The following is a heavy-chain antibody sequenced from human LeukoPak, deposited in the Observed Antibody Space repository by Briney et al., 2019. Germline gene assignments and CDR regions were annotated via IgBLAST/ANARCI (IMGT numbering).Heavy chain of an antibody. D-gene: IGHD4-17*01. J-gene: IGHJ4*02. CDR2: INPNSGGT. CDR1: GYTFTNYY. V-gene: IGHV1-2*02. CDR3: AREGTVTTYHFDY. Sequence: GASVKVSCKASGYTFTNYYMHWVRQAPGQGLEWMGWINPNSGGTNYAQKFQGRVTMTRDTSISTAYMELSRLRSDDTAVYYCAREGTVTTYHFDYWGQGTLVTVSS.